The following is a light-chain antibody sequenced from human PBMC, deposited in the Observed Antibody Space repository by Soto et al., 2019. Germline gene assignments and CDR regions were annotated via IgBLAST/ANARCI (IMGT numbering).Light chain of an antibody. CDR2: EVS. Sequence: QSALTQPPSASASPGQSVTISCTGTSSDAGGYNYVSWYQQRPGKAPKLMIYEVSQRPSGVPDRFSGSKSGNTATLTVSGLQAEDEADYYCSSFAGNNNRGVFGSGTKVTVL. J-gene: IGLJ1*01. CDR1: SSDAGGYNY. V-gene: IGLV2-8*01. CDR3: SSFAGNNNRGV.